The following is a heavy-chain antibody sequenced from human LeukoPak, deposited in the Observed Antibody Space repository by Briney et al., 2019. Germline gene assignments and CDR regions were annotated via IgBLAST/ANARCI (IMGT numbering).Heavy chain of an antibody. Sequence: PGGSLRLSCAASGFTVSSNYMSWVRQAPGKGLEWVSVIYSGGSTYYADSVKGRFTISRDNSRNTLYLQMNSLRAEDTAVYYCAREEYLYSSSPSFLYSSVREDYYFDYWGQGTLVTVSS. D-gene: IGHD6-13*01. CDR3: AREEYLYSSSPSFLYSSVREDYYFDY. J-gene: IGHJ4*02. V-gene: IGHV3-66*01. CDR2: IYSGGST. CDR1: GFTVSSNY.